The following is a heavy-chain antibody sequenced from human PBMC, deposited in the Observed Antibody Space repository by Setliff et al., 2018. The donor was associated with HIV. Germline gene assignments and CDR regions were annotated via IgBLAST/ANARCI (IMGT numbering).Heavy chain of an antibody. Sequence: ASVKVSCKASGYTFTSHTIHRVRQAPGQGLEWMGCIDAGNGNTKHSQKFQNRITITRDTSASTAFMEVNSLTSEDTAVYYCARDGCDSNKCYVYNWFDPWGQGTLVTVSS. CDR1: GYTFTSHT. V-gene: IGHV1-3*01. CDR3: ARDGCDSNKCYVYNWFDP. CDR2: IDAGNGNT. D-gene: IGHD3-16*01. J-gene: IGHJ5*02.